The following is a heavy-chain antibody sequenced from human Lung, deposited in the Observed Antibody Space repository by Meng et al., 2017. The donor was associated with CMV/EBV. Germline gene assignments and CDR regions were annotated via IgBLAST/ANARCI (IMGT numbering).Heavy chain of an antibody. CDR2: INPNSGGT. J-gene: IGHJ4*02. CDR1: GYTFTGYF. CDR3: ARGGLSTALPEAPSSSSIDN. D-gene: IGHD2/OR15-2a*01. Sequence: ASVKVSCKASGYTFTGYFMHWVRQAPGQGPEWMGWINPNSGGTNYAQKFQGRVIMTWDKSISSAYMQLSRLTSNDTAVFYCARGGLSTALPEAPSSSSIDNWGQGTLVXVSS. V-gene: IGHV1-2*02.